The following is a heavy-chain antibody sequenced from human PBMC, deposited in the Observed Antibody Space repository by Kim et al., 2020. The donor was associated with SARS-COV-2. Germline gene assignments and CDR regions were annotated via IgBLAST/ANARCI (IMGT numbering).Heavy chain of an antibody. V-gene: IGHV3-23*01. CDR3: ANHCGGDCHDASNW. CDR1: GFSFSSYA. D-gene: IGHD2-21*01. Sequence: GGSLRLSCAASGFSFSSYALSWVRQAPGRGLEWVSAITDDGRRTYYADSVKGRFTSSRDNSKNTLYLQMNSLRVEDTALYYCANHCGGDCHDASNWWGQG. J-gene: IGHJ3*01. CDR2: ITDDGRRT.